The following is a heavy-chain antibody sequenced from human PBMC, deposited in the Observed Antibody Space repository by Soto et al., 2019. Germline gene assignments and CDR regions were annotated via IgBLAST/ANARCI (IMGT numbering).Heavy chain of an antibody. J-gene: IGHJ6*02. Sequence: SVNVSCKASGGTFSSYAISWVRQAPGQGLEWMGGIIPIFGTANYAQKFQGRVTITADESTSTAYMELSSLRSEDTAVYYCARCIAVAGTVFYYYGMDVWGQGTTVTVSS. CDR3: ARCIAVAGTVFYYYGMDV. D-gene: IGHD6-19*01. V-gene: IGHV1-69*13. CDR2: IIPIFGTA. CDR1: GGTFSSYA.